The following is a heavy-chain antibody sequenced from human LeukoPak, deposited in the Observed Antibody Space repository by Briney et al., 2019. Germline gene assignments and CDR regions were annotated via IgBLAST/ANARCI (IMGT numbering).Heavy chain of an antibody. CDR1: GGSFSGYY. CDR3: ARDDLYYGMDV. Sequence: SETMSLTCAVYGGSFSGYYWSWIRQRPGKGLEWIGEINHSGSTNYNPSLRSRVTISADTSKNQFSLKLSSVTAADTAVYYCARDDLYYGMDVWGQGTTVTVSS. V-gene: IGHV4-34*01. J-gene: IGHJ6*02. CDR2: INHSGST.